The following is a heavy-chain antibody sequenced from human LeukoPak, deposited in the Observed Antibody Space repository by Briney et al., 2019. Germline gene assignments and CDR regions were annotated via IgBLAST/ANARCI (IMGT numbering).Heavy chain of an antibody. CDR1: GGSISSSNW. J-gene: IGHJ6*03. CDR2: IYHSGST. V-gene: IGHV4-4*02. D-gene: IGHD3-10*01. Sequence: PSETLSLTCAVSGGSISSSNWWSWVRQPPGKGLEWIGEIYHSGSTNYNPSLKSRVTISVDKSKNQFSLKLSSVTAADTAVYYCARDPRGVLNYYYYMDVWGKGTTVTVSS. CDR3: ARDPRGVLNYYYYMDV.